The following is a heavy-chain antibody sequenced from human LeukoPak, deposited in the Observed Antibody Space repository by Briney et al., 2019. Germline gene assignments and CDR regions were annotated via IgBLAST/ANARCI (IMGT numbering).Heavy chain of an antibody. CDR1: GGSISSYY. CDR2: IYHSGST. Sequence: SETLSLTCTVSGGSISSYYWGWIRQPPGKGLEWIGSIYHSGSTYYNPSLKSRVTISVDTSKNQFSLKLSSVTAADTAVYYCASLYGSGSYSQFDYWGQGTLVTVSS. D-gene: IGHD3-10*01. CDR3: ASLYGSGSYSQFDY. V-gene: IGHV4-38-2*02. J-gene: IGHJ4*02.